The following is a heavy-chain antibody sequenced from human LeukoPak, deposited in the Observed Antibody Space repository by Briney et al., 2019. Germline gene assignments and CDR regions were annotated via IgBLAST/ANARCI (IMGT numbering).Heavy chain of an antibody. CDR3: ARAYPPLRTAAAGDQ. Sequence: GGSLRLSCTASGFTFSDCDMSWVRQVPGKGLEWVSSISYRSSPIYYADSVKGRFTISRDNAKNSLYLQMDSLRAGDTAVYYCARAYPPLRTAAAGDQWGQGTLVTVSS. D-gene: IGHD6-13*01. J-gene: IGHJ4*02. CDR1: GFTFSDCD. CDR2: ISYRSSPI. V-gene: IGHV3-21*01.